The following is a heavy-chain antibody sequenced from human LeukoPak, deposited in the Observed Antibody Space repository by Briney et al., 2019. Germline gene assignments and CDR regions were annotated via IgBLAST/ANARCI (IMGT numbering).Heavy chain of an antibody. CDR2: ISGSGGST. CDR3: AKDLSYGSGIDH. Sequence: GGSLRLSCAASGFTFSSYAMSWVRQAPGKGLEWASAISGSGGSTYYADSVKGRFTISRDNSKNTLYLQMNSLRAEDTAVYYCAKDLSYGSGIDHWGQGTLVTVSS. V-gene: IGHV3-23*01. CDR1: GFTFSSYA. D-gene: IGHD3-10*01. J-gene: IGHJ4*02.